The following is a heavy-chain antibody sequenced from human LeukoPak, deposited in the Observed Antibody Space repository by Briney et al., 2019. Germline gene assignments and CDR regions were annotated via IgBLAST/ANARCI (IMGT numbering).Heavy chain of an antibody. CDR3: ARDTRSGYSDY. V-gene: IGHV4-59*01. Sequence: SETLSLTCTVSGASFSSYYWSWIPQPPGKRLEWIRYIYYSGSTDYNPSLKSRVTISVDTSKNQFSLKLSSVTAADTAVYYCARDTRSGYSDYWGQGTLVTVSS. D-gene: IGHD3-3*01. CDR1: GASFSSYY. CDR2: IYYSGST. J-gene: IGHJ4*02.